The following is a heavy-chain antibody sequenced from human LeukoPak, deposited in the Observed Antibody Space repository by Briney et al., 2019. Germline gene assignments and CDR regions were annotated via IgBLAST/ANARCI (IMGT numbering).Heavy chain of an antibody. Sequence: SETLSLTCAVSGDSISSYYWSWIRQTPGKGLEWIGYIYYSGSTNYSPSLKSRVSISIDTSKNQVSLKLSSVTAADTAVYYCARHGSWQQGNYYFDYWGQGTLVTVSS. V-gene: IGHV4-59*08. CDR2: IYYSGST. CDR3: ARHGSWQQGNYYFDY. J-gene: IGHJ4*02. CDR1: GDSISSYY. D-gene: IGHD1-26*01.